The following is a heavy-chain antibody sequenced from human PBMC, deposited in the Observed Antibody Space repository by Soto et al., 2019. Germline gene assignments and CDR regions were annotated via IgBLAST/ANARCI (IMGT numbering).Heavy chain of an antibody. J-gene: IGHJ6*02. Sequence: QVQLQQWGAGLLKPSETLSLTCAVYGGSFSGYYWSWIRQPPGKGLEWIGELNHSGSTNYNPSLKSRVTISVDTSKNHFSLKLSSVTAADTAVYYCASPSSGYSPAYYYYGMDVWGQGTTVTVSS. CDR3: ASPSSGYSPAYYYYGMDV. CDR2: LNHSGST. D-gene: IGHD3-22*01. V-gene: IGHV4-34*01. CDR1: GGSFSGYY.